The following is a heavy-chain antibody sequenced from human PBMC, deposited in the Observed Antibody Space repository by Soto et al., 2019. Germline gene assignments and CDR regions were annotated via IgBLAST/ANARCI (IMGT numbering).Heavy chain of an antibody. CDR1: VGTISRYY. V-gene: IGHV4-59*01. CDR3: ARDLWGYCGTACYPLDV. D-gene: IGHD2-21*02. Sequence: QVQLQESGPGLVKPSETLSLTCTVSVGTISRYYWSWIRQPPGKGLECIGYMYNTGSTVYNPSFKSRVTISVDTSKNQFSLKLNSVTAADTAVYYCARDLWGYCGTACYPLDVWGQGTTVTVSS. CDR2: MYNTGST. J-gene: IGHJ6*02.